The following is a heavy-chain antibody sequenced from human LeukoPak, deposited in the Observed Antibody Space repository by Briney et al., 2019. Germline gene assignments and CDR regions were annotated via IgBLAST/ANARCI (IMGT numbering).Heavy chain of an antibody. V-gene: IGHV1-69*05. CDR3: ARSDKFYQKYNWFDP. CDR2: IIPIFGTA. J-gene: IGHJ5*02. D-gene: IGHD2/OR15-2a*01. CDR1: GGTFSSYA. Sequence: SVKVSCKASGGTFSSYAISWVRQAPGQGLEWMGGIIPIFGTANYAQKFQGRVTITTNESTSTAYMELSSLRSEDTAVYYCARSDKFYQKYNWFDPWGQGTLVTVSS.